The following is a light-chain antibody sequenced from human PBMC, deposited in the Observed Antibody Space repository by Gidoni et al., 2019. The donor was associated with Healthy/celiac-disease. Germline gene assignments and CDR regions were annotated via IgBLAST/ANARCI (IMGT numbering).Light chain of an antibody. CDR1: QSVSSSY. V-gene: IGKV3-20*01. CDR2: GAS. CDR3: QQYGSSPGT. Sequence: EIVLTQSPGTLSLSPGERATLSCRASQSVSSSYLAWYLQKPGQAPRLLIYGASSRATGIPDMFSGSGSGTDFTLTISRLEPEDFAVYYCQQYGSSPGTFGQGTKVEIK. J-gene: IGKJ1*01.